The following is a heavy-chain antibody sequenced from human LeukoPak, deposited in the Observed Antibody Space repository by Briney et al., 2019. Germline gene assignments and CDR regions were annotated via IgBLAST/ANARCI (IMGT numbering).Heavy chain of an antibody. CDR1: GFTFSSYG. Sequence: GGSLRLSCAASGFTFSSYGMHWVRQAPGKGLEWVAVISYDGSNKYYADSVKGRFTISRDNAKTSLFLQMNSLRIDDTAMYYCTRTVNSASNFWGQGTLVTVSS. D-gene: IGHD4-23*01. CDR3: TRTVNSASNF. CDR2: ISYDGSNK. J-gene: IGHJ4*02. V-gene: IGHV3-30*03.